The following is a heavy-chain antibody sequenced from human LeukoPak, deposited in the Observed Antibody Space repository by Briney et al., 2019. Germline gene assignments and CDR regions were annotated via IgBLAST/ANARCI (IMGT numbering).Heavy chain of an antibody. CDR1: GYTFTSYG. CDR2: ISAYNGNT. J-gene: IGHJ5*02. CDR3: ATEVNVAYYNVPGNDYRGIDP. D-gene: IGHD3-10*02. Sequence: ASVKVSCKASGYTFTSYGISWVRQAPGQGLEWMGWISAYNGNTNYAQKLQGRVTMTTDTSTSTAYMELRSLRSDDTAVYYCATEVNVAYYNVPGNDYRGIDPWGPGTLVTVSS. V-gene: IGHV1-18*01.